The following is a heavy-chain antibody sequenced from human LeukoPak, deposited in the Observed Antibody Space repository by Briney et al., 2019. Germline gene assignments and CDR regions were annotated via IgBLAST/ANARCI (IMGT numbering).Heavy chain of an antibody. CDR2: IIPIFGTA. V-gene: IGHV1-69*01. J-gene: IGHJ6*03. D-gene: IGHD3-10*01. CDR1: GGTFSSYA. CDR3: ARVVSRYYYYYYMDV. Sequence: ASVKVSCKASGGTFSSYAISWVRQAPGQGLEWMGGIIPIFGTANYAQKFQGRVTITADESTSTAYMELSSLRSEDTAVYYCARVVSRYYYYYYMDVWGKGTTVTVSS.